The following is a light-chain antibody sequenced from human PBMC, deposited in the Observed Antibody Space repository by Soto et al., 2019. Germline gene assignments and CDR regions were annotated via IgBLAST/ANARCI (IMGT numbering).Light chain of an antibody. CDR3: SSYTSGSTLDVL. CDR1: SSDVGYHNY. CDR2: DVR. V-gene: IGLV2-14*03. J-gene: IGLJ2*01. Sequence: QSALTHPASVSGSPGQSITISCTGTSSDVGYHNYVSWYQQHPGKAPKLMIYDVRDRPSGVSNRFSGSKSGNTASLTISGLQAEDEADYYCSSYTSGSTLDVLFGGGTKLTVL.